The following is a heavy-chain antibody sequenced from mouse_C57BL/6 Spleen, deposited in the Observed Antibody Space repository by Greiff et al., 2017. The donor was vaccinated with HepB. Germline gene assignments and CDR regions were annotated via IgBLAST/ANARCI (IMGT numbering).Heavy chain of an antibody. CDR3: ARHITTVVGDYFDY. CDR2: IYPGDGDT. V-gene: IGHV1-82*01. D-gene: IGHD1-1*01. Sequence: VQLQQSGPELVKPGASVKISCKASGYAFSSSWMNWVKQRPGKGLEWIGRIYPGDGDTNYNGKFKGKATLTADKSSSTAYMQLSSLTSEDAAVYVCARHITTVVGDYFDYWDQGTTLTVSS. CDR1: GYAFSSSW. J-gene: IGHJ2*01.